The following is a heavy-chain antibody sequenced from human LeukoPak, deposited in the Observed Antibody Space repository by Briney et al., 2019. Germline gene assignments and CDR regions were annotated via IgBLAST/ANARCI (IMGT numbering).Heavy chain of an antibody. Sequence: GGSLRLSCAASGFTFSTYSMNWVRQAPGKGLEWVSYISTSSSYIYYADSVKGRFTISRDNAKNSLYLQMNSLRAEDTAVYYCARDGSAIAAAGTVDYWGQGTLVTVSS. CDR2: ISTSSSYI. CDR1: GFTFSTYS. D-gene: IGHD6-13*01. CDR3: ARDGSAIAAAGTVDY. V-gene: IGHV3-21*01. J-gene: IGHJ4*02.